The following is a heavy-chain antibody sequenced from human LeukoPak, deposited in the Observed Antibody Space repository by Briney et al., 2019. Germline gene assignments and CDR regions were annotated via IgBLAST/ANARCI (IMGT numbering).Heavy chain of an antibody. D-gene: IGHD3-22*01. CDR3: ARDYYDSSGYSPYYYYYYGMDV. V-gene: IGHV4-39*07. J-gene: IGHJ6*02. Sequence: SETLSLTCTVSGGSISRSSYYWGWIRQPPGKGLEWIGSIYYSGSTYYNPSLKSRVTISVDTSKNQFSLKLSSVTAADTAVYYCARDYYDSSGYSPYYYYYYGMDVWGQGTTVTVSS. CDR2: IYYSGST. CDR1: GGSISRSSYY.